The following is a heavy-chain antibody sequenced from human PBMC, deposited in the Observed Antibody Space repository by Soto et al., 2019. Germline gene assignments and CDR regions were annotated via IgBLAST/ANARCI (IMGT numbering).Heavy chain of an antibody. D-gene: IGHD1-26*01. CDR3: ARDSDRWDLLGTLDY. V-gene: IGHV3-33*01. J-gene: IGHJ4*02. CDR1: GFTFSSYG. CDR2: IWYDGSNK. Sequence: SLRLSCAASGFTFSSYGMHWVRQAPGKGLEWVAVIWYDGSNKYYADSVKGRFTISRDNSKNTLYLQMNSLRAEDTAVYYCARDSDRWDLLGTLDYWGQGTLVTVSS.